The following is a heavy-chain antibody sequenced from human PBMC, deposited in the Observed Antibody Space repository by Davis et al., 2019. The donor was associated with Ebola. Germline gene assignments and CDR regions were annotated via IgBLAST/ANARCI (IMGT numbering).Heavy chain of an antibody. V-gene: IGHV3-33*08. CDR3: ARESGY. Sequence: GGSLRLSCAASGFTFSSYAMHWVRQAPGKGLEWVAVIWYDGSNKYYADSVKGRFTISRDNAKNSLYLQMNSLRAEDTAVYYCARESGYWGQGTLVTVSS. J-gene: IGHJ4*02. D-gene: IGHD3-10*01. CDR2: IWYDGSNK. CDR1: GFTFSSYA.